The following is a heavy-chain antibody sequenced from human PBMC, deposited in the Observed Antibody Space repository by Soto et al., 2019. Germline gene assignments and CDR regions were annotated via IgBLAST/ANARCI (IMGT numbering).Heavy chain of an antibody. Sequence: QVQLVQSGAEVKTPGSSVEVSCKASGGIFSSFSITWVRQVPGHGLEWMGGIIPMTGTPNYAEKFQGRLTLTADASTRTAYLVLSSPKSEDTAVYYCARGPIFPGATSWLDPWGQGTVVIVSS. V-gene: IGHV1-69*01. J-gene: IGHJ5*02. CDR3: ARGPIFPGATSWLDP. CDR1: GGIFSSFS. D-gene: IGHD1-1*01. CDR2: IIPMTGTP.